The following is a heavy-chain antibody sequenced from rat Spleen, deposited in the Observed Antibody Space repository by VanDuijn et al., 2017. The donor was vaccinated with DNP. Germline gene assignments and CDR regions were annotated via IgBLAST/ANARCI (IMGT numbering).Heavy chain of an antibody. CDR3: TSNPHIRTAAPFDY. V-gene: IGHV5-7*01. D-gene: IGHD3-8*01. CDR1: GFTFSDYH. CDR2: ISFDGSAT. Sequence: EVQLVESDGGLVQPGRSLKLSCAASGFTFSDYHMAWVRQAPTKGLEWVTTISFDGSATSYRDSVKGRFSISRDNAKSTLYLQVNSLRSEDTATYYCTSNPHIRTAAPFDYWGQGVMVTVSS. J-gene: IGHJ2*01.